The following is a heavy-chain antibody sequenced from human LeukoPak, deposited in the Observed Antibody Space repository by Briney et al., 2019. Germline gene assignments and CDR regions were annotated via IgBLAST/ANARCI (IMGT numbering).Heavy chain of an antibody. CDR1: GFTFDDYA. D-gene: IGHD3-22*01. CDR3: AKGYYYDSSGYFDY. V-gene: IGHV3-9*03. Sequence: GGSLRLSCAASGFTFDDYAMHWVRQAPGKGLEWVSGISWNSGSIGSADSVRGRFTISRDNAKNSLYLQMNSLRAEDMALYYCAKGYYYDSSGYFDYWGQGTLVTVSS. CDR2: ISWNSGSI. J-gene: IGHJ4*02.